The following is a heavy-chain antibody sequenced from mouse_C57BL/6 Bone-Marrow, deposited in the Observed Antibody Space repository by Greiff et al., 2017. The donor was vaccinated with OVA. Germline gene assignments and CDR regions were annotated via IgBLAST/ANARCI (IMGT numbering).Heavy chain of an antibody. V-gene: IGHV1-55*01. Sequence: QVQLQQPGAELVKPGASVKMSCKASGYTFTSYWITWVKQRPGQGLEWIGDIYPGSGSTNYNEKLKSKATLTVDTSSSTAYMQLSSLTSEDSAVYYCARSITTVATGYWGQGTTLTVSS. CDR3: ARSITTVATGY. CDR1: GYTFTSYW. CDR2: IYPGSGST. J-gene: IGHJ2*01. D-gene: IGHD1-1*01.